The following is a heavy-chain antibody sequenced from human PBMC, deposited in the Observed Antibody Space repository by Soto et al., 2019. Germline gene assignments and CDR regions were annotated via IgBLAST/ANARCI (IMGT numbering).Heavy chain of an antibody. J-gene: IGHJ2*01. CDR2: IIPILGIA. Sequence: SVKVSCKASGGTFSSYTIIWVRQAPGQGLEWMGRIIPILGIANYAQKFQGRVTITADKSTSTAYMELSSLRSEDTAVYYCAREAGGYDPTFFDLWGRGTLVTVSS. V-gene: IGHV1-69*04. CDR1: GGTFSSYT. CDR3: AREAGGYDPTFFDL. D-gene: IGHD5-12*01.